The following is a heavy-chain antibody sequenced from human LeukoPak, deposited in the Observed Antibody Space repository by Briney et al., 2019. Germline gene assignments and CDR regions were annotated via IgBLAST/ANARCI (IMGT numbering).Heavy chain of an antibody. Sequence: GGSLRLSCAASGFTFSSYAMHWVRQAPGKGLEWVAVISYDGSNKYYADSVKGRFTISRDNSKNTLYLQMNSLRAEDTAVYYCARSYDSSGFYHYWGQGTLVTVSS. CDR3: ARSYDSSGFYHY. CDR1: GFTFSSYA. CDR2: ISYDGSNK. J-gene: IGHJ4*02. V-gene: IGHV3-30*04. D-gene: IGHD3-22*01.